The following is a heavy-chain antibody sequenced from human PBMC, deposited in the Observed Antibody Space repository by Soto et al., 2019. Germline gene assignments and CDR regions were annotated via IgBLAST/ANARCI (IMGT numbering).Heavy chain of an antibody. D-gene: IGHD3-10*01. J-gene: IGHJ4*02. V-gene: IGHV1-46*01. CDR3: VRVDNFGSGSYPF. Sequence: QVQLVQSGAEVRKPGASVKVSCKTSGYNFVAYYLHWVRQAPGQGLEWMAVFNPGGCGGTHYAQQFQRRLMVTSETSTSTVLMELRSLTSEDSAVYFCVRVDNFGSGSYPFWGQGTLVSVSS. CDR1: GYNFVAYY. CDR2: FNPGGCGGT.